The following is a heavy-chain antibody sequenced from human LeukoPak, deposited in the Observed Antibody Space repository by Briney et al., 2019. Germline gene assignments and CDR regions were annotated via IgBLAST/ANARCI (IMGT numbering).Heavy chain of an antibody. Sequence: PSETLSLTCTLSGRSISSSSYYCGWVRQPPGKGLDWSWRIYYSGNTYYSPSLKNRVTIPVDTSKNQFSLTPSSVTAAETAVYYCASDYGDLNYWGQGTLVTVSS. D-gene: IGHD4-17*01. V-gene: IGHV4-39*01. CDR2: IYYSGNT. J-gene: IGHJ4*02. CDR3: ASDYGDLNY. CDR1: GRSISSSSYY.